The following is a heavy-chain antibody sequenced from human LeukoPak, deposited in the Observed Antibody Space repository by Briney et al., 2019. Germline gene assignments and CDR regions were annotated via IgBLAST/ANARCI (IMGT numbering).Heavy chain of an antibody. CDR3: AKEGPWQKESDY. CDR2: VSWNSGNI. J-gene: IGHJ4*02. V-gene: IGHV3-9*01. Sequence: PGGSLRLSCAASGFTFDDYAMHWVRQAPGKGLEWVSGVSWNSGNIGYADSVKGRFTISRDNAKNSLYLQMNSLRAEDTALYYCAKEGPWQKESDYWGQGTLVTVSS. CDR1: GFTFDDYA. D-gene: IGHD5-24*01.